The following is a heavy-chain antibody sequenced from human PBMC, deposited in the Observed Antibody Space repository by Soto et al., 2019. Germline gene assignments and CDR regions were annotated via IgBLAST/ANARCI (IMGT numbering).Heavy chain of an antibody. CDR2: INAGNGNT. J-gene: IGHJ6*03. Sequence: GASVKVSCKASGYTFTSYAMHWVRQAPGQRLEWMGWINAGNGNTKYSQKFQGRVTITRDTSASTAYVELSSLRSEDTAVYYCARDPIPDYYYYMDVWGKGTTVTVSS. CDR1: GYTFTSYA. CDR3: ARDPIPDYYYYMDV. V-gene: IGHV1-3*01.